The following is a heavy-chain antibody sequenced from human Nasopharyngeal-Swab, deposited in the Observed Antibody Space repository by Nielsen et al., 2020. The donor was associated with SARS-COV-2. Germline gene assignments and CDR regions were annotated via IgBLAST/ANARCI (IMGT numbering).Heavy chain of an antibody. CDR2: IYYSGST. V-gene: IGHV4-39*07. J-gene: IGHJ4*02. CDR3: ARDYYDSSGYYWDY. Sequence: SETLSLTCTVSGGSISSSSYYWGWIRQPPGKGLEWIGSIYYSGSTYYNPSLKSRVTISVDTSKNQFSLKLSSVTAADTAAYYCARDYYDSSGYYWDYWGQGTLVTVSS. CDR1: GGSISSSSYY. D-gene: IGHD3-22*01.